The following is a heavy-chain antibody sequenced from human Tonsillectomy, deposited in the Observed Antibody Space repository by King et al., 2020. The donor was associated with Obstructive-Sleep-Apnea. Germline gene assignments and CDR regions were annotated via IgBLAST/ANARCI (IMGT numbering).Heavy chain of an antibody. J-gene: IGHJ4*02. CDR1: GFTFSSYD. CDR2: ISGSGGNT. V-gene: IGHV3-23*04. CDR3: AKDRYGDYYCDY. D-gene: IGHD4-17*01. Sequence: VQLVESGGGLVQPGGSLRLSCVASGFTFSSYDMSWVRQAPGEGLEWVSAISGSGGNTYYADSVKGRFTISRDTSRNTLYLQMNSLRAEDKAGYYCAKDRYGDYYCDYWGQGTLVTVSS.